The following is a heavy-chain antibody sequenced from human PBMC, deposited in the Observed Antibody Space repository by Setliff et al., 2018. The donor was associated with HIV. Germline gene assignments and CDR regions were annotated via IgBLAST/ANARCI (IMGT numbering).Heavy chain of an antibody. CDR2: IYPGDSDT. J-gene: IGHJ4*02. CDR1: QYTFTTYW. Sequence: PGESLKISCKGSQYTFTTYWIGWVRQVPGKGLEWMGIIYPGDSDTTYSPSFQGQVTISADKSISTAYLQWSSLKASDTAMYYCARLGYYDSSGYYSFLTPYYFDYWGQGTLVTVSS. V-gene: IGHV5-51*01. CDR3: ARLGYYDSSGYYSFLTPYYFDY. D-gene: IGHD3-22*01.